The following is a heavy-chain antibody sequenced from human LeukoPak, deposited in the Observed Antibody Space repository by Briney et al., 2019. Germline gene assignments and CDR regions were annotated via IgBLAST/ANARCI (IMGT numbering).Heavy chain of an antibody. J-gene: IGHJ5*02. Sequence: PGGSLRLSCEAAGFILSSYAMSWVRQAPGRGLEYVSAISGSGDNTYYADSVQGRFTVSRDSSKNTLYLQMHSLRAEDTAVYYCAKVSLGTAMTSWGQGTLVTVSS. CDR3: AKVSLGTAMTS. V-gene: IGHV3-23*01. D-gene: IGHD5-18*01. CDR1: GFILSSYA. CDR2: ISGSGDNT.